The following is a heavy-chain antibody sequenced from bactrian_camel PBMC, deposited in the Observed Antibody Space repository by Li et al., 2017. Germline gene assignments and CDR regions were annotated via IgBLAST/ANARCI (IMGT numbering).Heavy chain of an antibody. J-gene: IGHJ4*01. V-gene: IGHV3S1*01. D-gene: IGHD4*01. CDR3: AADTEGREGVAWTATHRYDS. CDR2: IFTGGAGS. Sequence: VQLVESGGGSVQAGGPLRLSCVASGFTANKKKCLAWFRQVPGKEREGVAAIFTGGAGSGYADAVKGRFTISQSKAANTLFLQMNILKPEDTAIYTCAADTEGREGVAWTATHRYDSWGQGTQVTVS. CDR1: GFTANKKKC.